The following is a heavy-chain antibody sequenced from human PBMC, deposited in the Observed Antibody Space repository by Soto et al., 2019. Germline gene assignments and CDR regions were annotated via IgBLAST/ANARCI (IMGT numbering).Heavy chain of an antibody. CDR1: GFTFTSYC. D-gene: IGHD6-19*01. Sequence: GGSMRLSCAASGFTFTSYCMSWVRQAPGRGLEWVAHIKEDGTEKYYVDSVRGRFTISRDNAQNSLYLQMNSLRAEDTAVYYCARGGWDYAFDIWGQGTMVTVSS. CDR2: IKEDGTEK. V-gene: IGHV3-7*01. J-gene: IGHJ3*02. CDR3: ARGGWDYAFDI.